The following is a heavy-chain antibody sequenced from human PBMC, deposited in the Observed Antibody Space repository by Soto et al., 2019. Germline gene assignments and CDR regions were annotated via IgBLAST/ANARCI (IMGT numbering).Heavy chain of an antibody. CDR3: ARQSLAAAGTAYYYYYYMDV. D-gene: IGHD6-13*01. Sequence: PGESLKISCKGSGYSFTSYWIGWVRQMPGKGLEWMGIIYPGDSDTRYSPSFQGQVTISADKSISTAYLQWSSLKASDTAMYYCARQSLAAAGTAYYYYYYMDVWGKGTTVTVSS. CDR1: GYSFTSYW. CDR2: IYPGDSDT. V-gene: IGHV5-51*01. J-gene: IGHJ6*03.